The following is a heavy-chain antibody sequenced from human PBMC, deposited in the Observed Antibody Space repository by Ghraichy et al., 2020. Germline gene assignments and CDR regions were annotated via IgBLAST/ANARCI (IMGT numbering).Heavy chain of an antibody. CDR1: GDSISSGSYY. CDR3: ARPSLSIAARVAFDI. V-gene: IGHV4-39*01. D-gene: IGHD6-6*01. CDR2: IHYSGST. J-gene: IGHJ3*02. Sequence: SETLSLTCTVSGDSISSGSYYWGWIRQPPGKGLEWIGSIHYSGSTYYNPSLKSRVTISVDTSKNQFSLRLTSVTAADTAVYYCARPSLSIAARVAFDICGQGTMVTVSS.